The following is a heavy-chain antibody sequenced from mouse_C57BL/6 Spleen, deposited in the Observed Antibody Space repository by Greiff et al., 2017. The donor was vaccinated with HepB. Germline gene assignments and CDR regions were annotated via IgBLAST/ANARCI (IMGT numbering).Heavy chain of an antibody. CDR1: GYTFTSYW. CDR2: IDPSDSET. V-gene: IGHV1-52*01. CDR3: AREEVSWFAY. J-gene: IGHJ3*01. Sequence: QVQLQQPGAELVRPGSSVKLSCKASGYTFTSYWMHWVKQRPIQGLEWIGNIDPSDSETHYNQKFKDKATLTVDKSTSTAYMQLSSLTSEDSAVYYCAREEVSWFAYWGQGTLVTVSA.